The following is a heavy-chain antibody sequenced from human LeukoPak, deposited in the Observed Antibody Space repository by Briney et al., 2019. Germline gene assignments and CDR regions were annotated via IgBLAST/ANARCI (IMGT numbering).Heavy chain of an antibody. CDR2: IYYGGST. CDR3: ARRSHCTGDSCYPV. J-gene: IGHJ6*04. CDR1: GDSMTSSNHY. V-gene: IGHV4-39*01. D-gene: IGHD2-15*01. Sequence: SETLSLTCTVSGDSMTSSNHYWVWIRQPPGKGLEWIGSIYYGGSTYYNPSLKSRVTISQDTSKNQFYLKVSTVTAADTAVYHCARRSHCTGDSCYPVWGEGTTVTVSS.